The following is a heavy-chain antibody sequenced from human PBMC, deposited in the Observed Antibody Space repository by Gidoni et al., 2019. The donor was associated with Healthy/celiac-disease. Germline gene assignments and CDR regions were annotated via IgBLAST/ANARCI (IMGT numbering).Heavy chain of an antibody. CDR2: IVVGSGNT. V-gene: IGHV1-58*01. Sequence: QMQLVQSGPEVTKPGTSVKVSCKASGFTFTSSAVQWVRQARGQRLEWIGWIVVGSGNTNYAQKFQERVTITRDMSTSTAYMELSSLRSEDTAVYYCAADWGVGATIGGLPKNFDYWGQGTLVTVSS. CDR3: AADWGVGATIGGLPKNFDY. CDR1: GFTFTSSA. J-gene: IGHJ4*02. D-gene: IGHD1-26*01.